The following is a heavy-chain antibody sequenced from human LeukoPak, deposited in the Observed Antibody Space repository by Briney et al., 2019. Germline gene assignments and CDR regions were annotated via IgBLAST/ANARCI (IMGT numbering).Heavy chain of an antibody. CDR2: IKQDGSQK. J-gene: IGHJ5*02. V-gene: IGHV3-7*01. Sequence: GGSQRLSCAASGIIITSYWMSWVRQTPGKGLEWVANIKQDGSQKNYVDSVKGRFTIFRDNARNSLYLQMNSLRAEDTAVYYCASHSYGYNHWGQGTLVIVSS. D-gene: IGHD3-16*01. CDR1: GIIITSYW. CDR3: ASHSYGYNH.